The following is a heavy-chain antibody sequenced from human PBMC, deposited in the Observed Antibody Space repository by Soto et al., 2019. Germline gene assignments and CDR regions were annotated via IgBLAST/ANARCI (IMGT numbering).Heavy chain of an antibody. CDR3: TTFSTIFGVVIIGDDY. D-gene: IGHD3-3*01. J-gene: IGHJ4*02. CDR1: GFTFSNAW. Sequence: GGSLRLSCAASGFTFSNAWMSWVRQAPGKGLEWVGRIKSKTDGGTTDYAAPVKGRFTISRDDSKNTLYLQMNSLKTEDTAVYYCTTFSTIFGVVIIGDDYWGQGTLVTVSS. V-gene: IGHV3-15*01. CDR2: IKSKTDGGTT.